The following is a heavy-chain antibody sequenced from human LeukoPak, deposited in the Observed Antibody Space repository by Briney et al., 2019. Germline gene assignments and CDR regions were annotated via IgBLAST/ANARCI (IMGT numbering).Heavy chain of an antibody. CDR1: GFTVSSNY. CDR2: IWFDGSNI. J-gene: IGHJ4*02. V-gene: IGHV3-33*08. CDR3: ARDSLPMAVTGPFDH. Sequence: GGSLRLSCAASGFTVSSNYMSWVRQAPGKGLEWVTSIWFDGSNIHYADSVKGRVIISRDNSKGALYLQMNSLRAEDTAIYYCARDSLPMAVTGPFDHWGQGALVTVSS. D-gene: IGHD6-19*01.